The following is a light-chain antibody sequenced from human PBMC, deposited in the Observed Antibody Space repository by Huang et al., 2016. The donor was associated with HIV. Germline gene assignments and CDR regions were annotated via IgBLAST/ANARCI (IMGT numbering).Light chain of an antibody. J-gene: IGKJ3*01. CDR2: DAS. CDR3: QQRSNWPPGVT. V-gene: IGKV3-11*01. CDR1: RSVSNY. Sequence: EIVLTQSPATLSLSPGERATLSCRASRSVSNYLAWYQQKPGQAPRLLIYDASNRATGIPARFSGSGSGTDFTRTISSLEPEDFAVYYCQQRSNWPPGVTFGPGTKVDIK.